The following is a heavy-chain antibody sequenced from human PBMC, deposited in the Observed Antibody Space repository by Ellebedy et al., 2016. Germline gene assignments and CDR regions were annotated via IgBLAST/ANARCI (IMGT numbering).Heavy chain of an antibody. J-gene: IGHJ3*02. CDR1: GGSISSSNW. CDR3: ARGSHYMIAVVITSDAFDI. Sequence: SETLSLTCAVSGGSISSSNWWSWVRPPPGKGLEWIGSIHYSGSTYYNPSLKSRVTISVDTSKNQFSLKLSSVTAADTAVYYCARGSHYMIAVVITSDAFDIWGQGTMVTVSS. V-gene: IGHV4-39*01. D-gene: IGHD3-22*01. CDR2: IHYSGST.